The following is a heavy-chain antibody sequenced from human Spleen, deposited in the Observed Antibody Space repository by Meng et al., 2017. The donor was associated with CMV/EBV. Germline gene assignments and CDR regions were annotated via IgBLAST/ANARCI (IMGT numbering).Heavy chain of an antibody. J-gene: IGHJ4*02. CDR2: INPNTGDT. Sequence: SCKASGYIFSGYYIHWVRQAPGQGLEWMGWINPNTGDTNYAPNFRDRVSMTRDTPISTVYIQLYWLTFDDTAVYFCARGGAPTVDYWGQGTLVTVSS. D-gene: IGHD4-17*01. CDR1: GYIFSGYY. V-gene: IGHV1-2*02. CDR3: ARGGAPTVDY.